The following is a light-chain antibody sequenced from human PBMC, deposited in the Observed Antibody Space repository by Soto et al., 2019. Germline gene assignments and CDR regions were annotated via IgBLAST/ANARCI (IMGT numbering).Light chain of an antibody. Sequence: EIVLTQSPATLSLSPGERATLSCRASRSVSNYLAWYQQKPGQAPRLLIYDASNRATGIPARFSGSGSGTDFTLTISSLEPEDFAVYSCQQRSNWPLTFGGGTKVEIK. CDR2: DAS. J-gene: IGKJ4*01. CDR1: RSVSNY. V-gene: IGKV3-11*01. CDR3: QQRSNWPLT.